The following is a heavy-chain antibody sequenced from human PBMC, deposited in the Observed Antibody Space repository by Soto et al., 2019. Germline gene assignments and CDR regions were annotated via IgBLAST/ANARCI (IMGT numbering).Heavy chain of an antibody. Sequence: KISCKASGGTFSSYAISWVRHAPGQGPEWMGGIIPIFGTANYAQKFQGRVTITADESTSTAYMELSSLRFEDTAVYYGARGRYYDSSGSYYFDYWGQGTMVTVSS. V-gene: IGHV1-69*01. CDR3: ARGRYYDSSGSYYFDY. D-gene: IGHD3-22*01. CDR2: IIPIFGTA. J-gene: IGHJ4*02. CDR1: GGTFSSYA.